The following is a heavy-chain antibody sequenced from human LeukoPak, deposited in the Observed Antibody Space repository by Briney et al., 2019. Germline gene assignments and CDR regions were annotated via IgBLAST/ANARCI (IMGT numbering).Heavy chain of an antibody. Sequence: SGPTLVNPTQTLTLTCTFSGSSLSTSGMCVSWIRQPPGKALEWLARIDWDDDKYYSTSLKTRLTISKDTSKNQVVLTMTNMDPVDTATYYCARSYYDSSGYSYYFDYWGQGTLVTVSS. CDR3: ARSYYDSSGYSYYFDY. CDR1: GSSLSTSGMC. J-gene: IGHJ4*02. V-gene: IGHV2-70*11. CDR2: IDWDDDK. D-gene: IGHD3-22*01.